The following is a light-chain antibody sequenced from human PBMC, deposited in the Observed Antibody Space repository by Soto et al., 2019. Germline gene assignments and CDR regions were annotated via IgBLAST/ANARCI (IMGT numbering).Light chain of an antibody. CDR2: DVD. V-gene: IGLV2-11*01. CDR1: SSDVGGYDY. J-gene: IGLJ1*01. CDR3: CSYAGSYPFV. Sequence: QSALTQPRSVSGSPGQSVTISCTGTSSDVGGYDYVSWYQHHPGKAPKLMIYDVDKRPSGVPGRFSGSKSDNTASLTISGLQAEDEADYYCCSYAGSYPFVFGTGTKLTVL.